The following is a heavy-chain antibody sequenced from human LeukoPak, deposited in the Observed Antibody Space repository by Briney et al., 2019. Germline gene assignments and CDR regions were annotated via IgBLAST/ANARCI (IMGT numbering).Heavy chain of an antibody. Sequence: QPGGSLRLSCVASGFTFSDYAMSWVRQAPGKGLEWVSGISGSGGSTYYADSVKGRFTISRDNSKNTLYLQMNSLRAEDTAVYYCAKGPQSTYYYYMDVWGKGTTVTVSS. V-gene: IGHV3-23*01. CDR1: GFTFSDYA. CDR3: AKGPQSTYYYYMDV. CDR2: ISGSGGST. J-gene: IGHJ6*03. D-gene: IGHD2-2*01.